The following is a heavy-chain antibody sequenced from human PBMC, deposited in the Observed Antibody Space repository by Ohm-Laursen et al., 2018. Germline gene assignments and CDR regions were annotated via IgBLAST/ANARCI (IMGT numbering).Heavy chain of an antibody. Sequence: SLRLSCAASGFTFGNYAMHWVRQAPGKGLEWVSGISWSSGTIAYADSVKGRFTISRDNAKNSLYLQMNSLRAEDTAVYYCASPSGLSYYGMDVWGQGTTVTVSS. V-gene: IGHV3-9*01. D-gene: IGHD3-10*01. J-gene: IGHJ6*02. CDR3: ASPSGLSYYGMDV. CDR1: GFTFGNYA. CDR2: ISWSSGTI.